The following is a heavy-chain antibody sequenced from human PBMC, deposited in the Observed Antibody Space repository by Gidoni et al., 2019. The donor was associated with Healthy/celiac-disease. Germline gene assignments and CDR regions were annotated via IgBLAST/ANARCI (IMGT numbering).Heavy chain of an antibody. CDR3: ARDRDGDCGYFQH. Sequence: QVQRQESGPGLAKPSQTLSLTCTVSRGPISSGGHYWSWIRQHPGKGLEWIGYIYYSGSTYYNPSLKSRVTISVDTSKNQFSLKLSSVTAADTAVYYCARDRDGDCGYFQHWGQGTLVTVSS. CDR2: IYYSGST. CDR1: RGPISSGGHY. V-gene: IGHV4-31*03. J-gene: IGHJ1*01. D-gene: IGHD2-21*02.